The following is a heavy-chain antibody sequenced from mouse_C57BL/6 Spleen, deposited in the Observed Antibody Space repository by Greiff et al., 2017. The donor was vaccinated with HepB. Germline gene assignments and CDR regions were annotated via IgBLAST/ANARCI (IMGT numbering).Heavy chain of an antibody. CDR3: ARRGSSYGWYFDV. CDR1: GFTFSSYG. V-gene: IGHV5-6*02. Sequence: EVKLQESGGDLVKPGGSLKLSCAASGFTFSSYGMSWVRQTPDKRLEWVATISSGGSYTYYPDSVKGRFTISRDNAKNTLYLQMSSLKSEDTAMYYCARRGSSYGWYFDVWGTGTTVTVSS. J-gene: IGHJ1*03. CDR2: ISSGGSYT. D-gene: IGHD1-1*01.